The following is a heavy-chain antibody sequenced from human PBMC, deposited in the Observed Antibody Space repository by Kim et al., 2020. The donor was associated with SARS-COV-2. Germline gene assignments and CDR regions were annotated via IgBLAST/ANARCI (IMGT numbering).Heavy chain of an antibody. CDR3: AREDGPNRITIFGVGGFDP. Sequence: SETLSLTCTVSGGSISSGGYYWSWIRQHPGKGLEWIGYIYYSGSTYYNPSLKSRVTISVDTSKNQFSLKLSSVTAADTAVYYCAREDGPNRITIFGVGGFDPWGQRTLVTVSS. CDR2: IYYSGST. CDR1: GGSISSGGYY. D-gene: IGHD3-3*01. V-gene: IGHV4-31*03. J-gene: IGHJ5*02.